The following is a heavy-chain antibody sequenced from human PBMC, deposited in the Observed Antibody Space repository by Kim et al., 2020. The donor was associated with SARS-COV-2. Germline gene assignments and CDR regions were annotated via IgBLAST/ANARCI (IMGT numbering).Heavy chain of an antibody. CDR2: IYYSGST. CDR1: GGSISSGGYY. CDR3: ANDRPPTLRYFDWTQYWYFDL. J-gene: IGHJ2*01. V-gene: IGHV4-31*03. Sequence: SETLSLTCTVSGGSISSGGYYWSWIRQHPGKGLEWIGYIYYSGSTYYNPSLKSRVTISVDTPKNQFSLKLSSVTAADTAVYYCANDRPPTLRYFDWTQYWYFDLWGRGTLVTASS. D-gene: IGHD3-9*01.